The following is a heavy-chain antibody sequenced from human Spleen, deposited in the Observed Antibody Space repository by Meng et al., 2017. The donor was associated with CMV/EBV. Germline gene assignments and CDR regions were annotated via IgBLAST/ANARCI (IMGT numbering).Heavy chain of an antibody. Sequence: LSLTCAASGFTVSSNYMSWVRQAPGKGLEWVAFIRYDGSAKYYVESVKGRFTISRDNSKDTLYLQMNSLRAGDTAVYYCSRDGGDHYFDYWGQGTLVTVSS. J-gene: IGHJ4*02. CDR2: IRYDGSAK. CDR3: SRDGGDHYFDY. CDR1: GFTVSSNY. D-gene: IGHD3-16*01. V-gene: IGHV3-33*08.